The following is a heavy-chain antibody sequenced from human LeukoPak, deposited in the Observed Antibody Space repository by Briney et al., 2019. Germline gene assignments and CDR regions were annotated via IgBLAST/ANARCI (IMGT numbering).Heavy chain of an antibody. Sequence: PSETLSLTCTVSGGSVRTGIYYWSWIRQPPGKRLEWIGYINYSGSTNDNPSLKSRVTISIDTSKNQFSLKLSSVTAADTAVYYCARGPWGFRGVLDYWGQGTLVTVSS. V-gene: IGHV4-61*01. J-gene: IGHJ4*02. CDR2: INYSGST. CDR3: ARGPWGFRGVLDY. CDR1: GGSVRTGIYY. D-gene: IGHD3-10*01.